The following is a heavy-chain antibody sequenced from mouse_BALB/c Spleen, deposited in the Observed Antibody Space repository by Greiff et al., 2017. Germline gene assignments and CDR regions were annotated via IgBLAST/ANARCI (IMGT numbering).Heavy chain of an antibody. CDR1: GYAFTNYL. J-gene: IGHJ3*01. Sequence: VQLQQSGAELVRPGTSVTVSCKASGYAFTNYLIEWVKQRPGQGLEWIGVINPGSGGTNYNEKFKGKATLTADKSSSTAYMQLSSLTSDDSAVYFCARHYSFAYWGQGTLVTVSA. D-gene: IGHD1-1*01. CDR3: ARHYSFAY. V-gene: IGHV1-54*01. CDR2: INPGSGGT.